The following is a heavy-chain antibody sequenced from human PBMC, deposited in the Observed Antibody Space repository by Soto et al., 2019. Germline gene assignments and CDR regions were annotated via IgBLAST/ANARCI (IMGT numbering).Heavy chain of an antibody. J-gene: IGHJ4*02. CDR3: ASMIGDPVLSFDS. V-gene: IGHV4-59*01. Sequence: QVQLQESGPGLVKPSETLSLTCTVSGGSISSYYWSWIRQPPGKGLEWIGFIFYSGSTSYSPSLKSRVTLSIDTSENQFSLKLSSVTAADTAVYYCASMIGDPVLSFDSWGQGNLVAVSS. CDR2: IFYSGST. CDR1: GGSISSYY. D-gene: IGHD3-10*02.